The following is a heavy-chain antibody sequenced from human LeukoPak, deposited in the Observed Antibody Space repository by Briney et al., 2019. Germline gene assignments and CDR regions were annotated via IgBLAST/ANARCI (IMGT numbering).Heavy chain of an antibody. CDR1: GGSISTYY. CDR3: AVNSTRHTFDI. D-gene: IGHD5-24*01. J-gene: IGHJ3*02. V-gene: IGHV4-59*08. CDR2: VYYSGST. Sequence: SETLSLTCTVSGGSISTYYWSWIRQSPGKGLEWIGSVYYSGSTNYSPSLKSRVSISVDTSKNQFSLELSSVTAADTAVYYCAVNSTRHTFDIWGQGTTVTVSS.